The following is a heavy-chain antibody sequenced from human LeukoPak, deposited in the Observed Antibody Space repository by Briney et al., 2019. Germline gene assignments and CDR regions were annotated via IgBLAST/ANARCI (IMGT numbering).Heavy chain of an antibody. CDR2: IFTTGGA. D-gene: IGHD7-27*01. V-gene: IGHV4-4*07. J-gene: IGHJ4*02. CDR1: GGSIGNYY. CDR3: VRDGPSWGLL. Sequence: PSETLSLTCTVSGGSIGNYYWSWIRQPAGKGLEWIGRIFTTGGANYTPSLKSRVTMSLDTSKNLFSLKLNSVTAADTAVYYCVRDGPSWGLLWGQGALVTVSS.